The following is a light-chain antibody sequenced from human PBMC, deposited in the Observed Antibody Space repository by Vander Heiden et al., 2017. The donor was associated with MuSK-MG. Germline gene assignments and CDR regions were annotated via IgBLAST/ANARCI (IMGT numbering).Light chain of an antibody. CDR1: QSVTSY. CDR3: QHPWLIT. J-gene: IGKJ5*01. V-gene: IGKV3-11*01. Sequence: EIVLTQSPATLSLFPGERATLSCRASQSVTSYLAWDQQKPGQAPRLLIYDASNRDTGIQARFSGSGSGTDFTLTISSLETEDFAVYYFQHPWLITFGQGTLLEIK. CDR2: DAS.